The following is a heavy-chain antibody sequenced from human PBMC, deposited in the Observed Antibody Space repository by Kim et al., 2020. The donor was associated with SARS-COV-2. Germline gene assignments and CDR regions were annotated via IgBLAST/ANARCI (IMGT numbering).Heavy chain of an antibody. CDR1: GGSISSSTYY. Sequence: SETLSLTCTVSGGSISSSTYYWAWIRQPPGKGLEWIGDISYTGTTYYNASLKSRVIMSVDTSKNQFSLRLSSVTAADTALYSCARSYYDSSGYYPNYFD. CDR2: ISYTGTT. V-gene: IGHV4-39*01. CDR3: ARSYYDSSGYYPNYFD. J-gene: IGHJ4*01. D-gene: IGHD3-22*01.